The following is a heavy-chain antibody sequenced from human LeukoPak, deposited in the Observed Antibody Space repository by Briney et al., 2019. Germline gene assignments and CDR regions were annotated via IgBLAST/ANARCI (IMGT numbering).Heavy chain of an antibody. J-gene: IGHJ4*02. V-gene: IGHV1-18*01. CDR1: GYTFTSYG. D-gene: IGHD3-10*01. CDR2: ISAYNGNT. CDR3: ARDLLTMVRGVRLRPFDY. Sequence: ASVKVSCKASGYTFTSYGISWVRQAPGQGLEWTGWISAYNGNTNYAQKLQGRVTMTTDTSTSTAYMELRSLRSDDTAVYYCARDLLTMVRGVRLRPFDYWGQGTLVTVSS.